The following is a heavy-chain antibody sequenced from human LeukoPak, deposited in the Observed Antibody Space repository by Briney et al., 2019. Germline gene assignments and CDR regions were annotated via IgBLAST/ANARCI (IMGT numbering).Heavy chain of an antibody. J-gene: IGHJ5*02. CDR1: GFTFSSYA. CDR3: ARNGIYQLHWVWFDP. V-gene: IGHV3-30-3*01. Sequence: QPGGSLRLSCAASGFTFSSYAMHWVRQAPGKGLEWVAVISYDGSNKYYADSAKGRFTISRDNSKNTLYLQMNSLRVEDTAVYYCARNGIYQLHWVWFDPWGQGTLVTVSS. CDR2: ISYDGSNK. D-gene: IGHD2-2*01.